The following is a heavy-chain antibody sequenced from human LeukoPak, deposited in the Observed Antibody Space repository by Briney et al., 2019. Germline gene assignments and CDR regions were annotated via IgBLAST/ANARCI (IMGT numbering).Heavy chain of an antibody. CDR2: INNSGST. Sequence: SETLSLTCAGYGGSLSGYYWSWLGQAPGKGVEWIGEINNSGSTKYNASRARRRTISEDTCKNQFTLNLNSVTAADTAVYYCAKVYSSSSQDAFDVWGPGTMVTVSS. V-gene: IGHV4-34*01. J-gene: IGHJ3*01. D-gene: IGHD6-6*01. CDR1: GGSLSGYY. CDR3: AKVYSSSSQDAFDV.